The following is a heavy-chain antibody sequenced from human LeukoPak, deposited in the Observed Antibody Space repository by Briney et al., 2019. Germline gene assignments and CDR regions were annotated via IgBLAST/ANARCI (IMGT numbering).Heavy chain of an antibody. D-gene: IGHD6-13*01. CDR2: TYYSGST. CDR1: GGSISSSSFY. J-gene: IGHJ4*02. V-gene: IGHV4-39*01. CDR3: ARQSGPYSSRWFDY. Sequence: SETLSLTCTVSGGSISSSSFYWGWIRQPPGKGLEWVGSTYYSGSTDYNPSLQSRVTISVDTSKNQFSLKVTSVTAADTAVYYCARQSGPYSSRWFDYWGQGILAIVSS.